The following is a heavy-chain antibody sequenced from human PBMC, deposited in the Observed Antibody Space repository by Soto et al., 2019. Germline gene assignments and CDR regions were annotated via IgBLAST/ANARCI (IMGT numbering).Heavy chain of an antibody. J-gene: IGHJ4*02. CDR3: AKVGPGYSYGYYWYFDY. CDR1: GFTFSSYA. Sequence: GGSLRLSCAASGFTFSSYAMSWVRQAPGKGLEWVSAISGSGGSTYYAGSVKGRFTISRDNSKNTLYLQMNSLRAEDTAVYFCAKVGPGYSYGYYWYFDYWGQGTLVTVSS. V-gene: IGHV3-23*01. D-gene: IGHD5-18*01. CDR2: ISGSGGST.